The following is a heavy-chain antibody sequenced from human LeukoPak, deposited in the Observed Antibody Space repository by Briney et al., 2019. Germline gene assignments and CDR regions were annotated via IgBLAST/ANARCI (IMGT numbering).Heavy chain of an antibody. CDR1: GLTVSSYA. V-gene: IGHV3-23*01. CDR3: AKYTSGTSYRGLDQ. Sequence: GGSLRLSCGASGLTVSSYAMSWVRQAPGKGLEWVSTIIGSAANTYYADSVKGRFTISRDDSKNTVYLQMSSLRAEDTAVYSCAKYTSGTSYRGLDQWGHGTLVTVSS. D-gene: IGHD3-10*01. J-gene: IGHJ4*01. CDR2: IIGSAANT.